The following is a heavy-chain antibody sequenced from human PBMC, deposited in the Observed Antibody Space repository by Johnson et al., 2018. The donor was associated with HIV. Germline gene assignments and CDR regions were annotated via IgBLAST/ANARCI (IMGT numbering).Heavy chain of an antibody. J-gene: IGHJ3*02. Sequence: VQLVESGGGLVQPGGSLRLSCAASGFTVSSNYMSWVRQAPGKGLEWVSVIYSGGSTYYADSVKGRFTISRDNSKNTLYLQMNSLRAEDTAVYYCAREKRWGLMITFGGPHAFDIWGQGTMVTVSS. CDR1: GFTVSSNY. CDR2: IYSGGST. D-gene: IGHD3-16*01. CDR3: AREKRWGLMITFGGPHAFDI. V-gene: IGHV3-66*01.